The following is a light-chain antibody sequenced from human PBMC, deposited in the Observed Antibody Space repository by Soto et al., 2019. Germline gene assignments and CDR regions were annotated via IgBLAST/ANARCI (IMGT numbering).Light chain of an antibody. CDR2: AAS. J-gene: IGKJ4*01. CDR3: QHSHSTPLT. CDR1: QSIFSH. Sequence: IQMTQSPSSLSASVGDRVTITCRASQSIFSHLNWYQQKPGKAPKLLIYAASSLRSGVPSRFSGSGSGTDFTLTISSLQPEDFATYSCQHSHSTPLTCGGGTKVDI. V-gene: IGKV1-39*01.